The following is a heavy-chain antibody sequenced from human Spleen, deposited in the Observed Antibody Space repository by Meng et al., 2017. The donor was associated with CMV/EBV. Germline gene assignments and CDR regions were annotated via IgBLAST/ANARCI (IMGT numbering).Heavy chain of an antibody. V-gene: IGHV3-30*19. Sequence: YDLHWVRQAPGEGLEWVVVIYHDGKKKFYADSGKGRFIISRDNSKDTLYLQINSLRADDTAVYFCSRGYSGGYFYDSSGFYSGNFDYWGQGTLVTVSS. CDR3: SRGYSGGYFYDSSGFYSGNFDY. CDR2: IYHDGKKK. D-gene: IGHD3-22*01. J-gene: IGHJ4*02. CDR1: YD.